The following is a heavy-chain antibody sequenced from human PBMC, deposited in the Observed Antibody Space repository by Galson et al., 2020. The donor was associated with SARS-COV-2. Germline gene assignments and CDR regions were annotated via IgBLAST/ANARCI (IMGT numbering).Heavy chain of an antibody. Sequence: GGSLRLSCAASGFTFSSYGMHWVRQAPGKGLEWVAVIWYDGSNKYYADSVKGRFTISRDNSKNTLYLQMNSLRAKDTAVYYCAREGSVGATTGMDYWGQGTLVTVSS. CDR2: IWYDGSNK. J-gene: IGHJ4*02. V-gene: IGHV3-33*01. D-gene: IGHD1-26*01. CDR1: GFTFSSYG. CDR3: AREGSVGATTGMDY.